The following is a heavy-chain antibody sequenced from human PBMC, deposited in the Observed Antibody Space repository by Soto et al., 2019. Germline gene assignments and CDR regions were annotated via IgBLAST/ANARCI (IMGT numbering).Heavy chain of an antibody. Sequence: EAQLLESGGGLVQPGGSLRLSCAASRFNFGDYAMSWVRQAPGKGLEWVSSISGNGDNTFYADPVKGRFTISRDTSKCTLYLQWNSLRAEDTAVYYCSKARRYLAERPSPTQDASDVWGQGKTGTVSS. V-gene: IGHV3-23*01. J-gene: IGHJ3*01. CDR1: RFNFGDYA. D-gene: IGHD6-19*01. CDR3: SKARRYLAERPSPTQDASDV. CDR2: ISGNGDNT.